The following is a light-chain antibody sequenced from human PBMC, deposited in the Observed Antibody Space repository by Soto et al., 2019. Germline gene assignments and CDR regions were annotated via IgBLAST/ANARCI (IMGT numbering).Light chain of an antibody. Sequence: QYVLTQPPSVSGAPGQRVTISCTGSSSNIGAGYDVHWYQHFPGTAPKLLIYGDNNRPSGVPDRCSGSKSGTSATLAITGLQAEDEADYYCQSYDSSLSGSVFGGGTKLTVL. CDR2: GDN. J-gene: IGLJ2*01. CDR3: QSYDSSLSGSV. CDR1: SSNIGAGYD. V-gene: IGLV1-40*01.